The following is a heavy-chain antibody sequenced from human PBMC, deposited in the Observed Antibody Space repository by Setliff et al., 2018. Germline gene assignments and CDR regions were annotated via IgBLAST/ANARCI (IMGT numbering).Heavy chain of an antibody. Sequence: SETLSLTCTVSGYSISSGYYWGWIRQPPGKGLEWIGNMYHSGSVYYNPSLKSRVTISVDTSKNQFSLKLSSVTAADTAVYYCARFPYYYGSGSYYTHDYWGQGTLVTVS. CDR1: GYSISSGYY. D-gene: IGHD3-10*01. CDR3: ARFPYYYGSGSYYTHDY. J-gene: IGHJ4*02. CDR2: MYHSGSV. V-gene: IGHV4-38-2*02.